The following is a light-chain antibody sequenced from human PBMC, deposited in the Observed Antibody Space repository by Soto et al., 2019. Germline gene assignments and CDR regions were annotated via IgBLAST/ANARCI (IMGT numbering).Light chain of an antibody. V-gene: IGKV1-5*03. J-gene: IGKJ1*01. CDR1: QTISSW. Sequence: QITQSPSALPSSVRDKVTITCRASQTISSWLAWYQQKPGKAPKPLIYKASTLKSGVPSRFSGSGSGTEFTLTISSLQPDDFATYYCQHYNSYSEAFGQATKV. CDR2: KAS. CDR3: QHYNSYSEA.